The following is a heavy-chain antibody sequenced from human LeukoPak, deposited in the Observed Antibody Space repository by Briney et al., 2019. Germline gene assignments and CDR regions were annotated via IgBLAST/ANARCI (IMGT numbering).Heavy chain of an antibody. Sequence: GALRLFCAASGFPVSSNYMSWVRQAPGKGLEWVSVIYSGGSTYYADSVKGRFTISRDNSKNTLYLQMNSLRAEDTAVYYCARASGPPKGYFDYWGQGTLVTVSS. V-gene: IGHV3-53*01. CDR3: ARASGPPKGYFDY. CDR2: IYSGGST. J-gene: IGHJ4*02. CDR1: GFPVSSNY. D-gene: IGHD6-19*01.